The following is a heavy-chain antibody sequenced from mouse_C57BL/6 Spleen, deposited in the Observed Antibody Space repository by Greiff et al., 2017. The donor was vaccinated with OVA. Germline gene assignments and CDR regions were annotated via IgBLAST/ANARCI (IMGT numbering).Heavy chain of an antibody. CDR1: GFTFSSYG. J-gene: IGHJ2*01. CDR2: ISSGGSYT. Sequence: EVKLVESGGDLVKPGGSLKLSCAASGFTFSSYGMSWVRQTPDKRLEWVATISSGGSYTYYPDSVKGRFTISRDNAKNTLYLQMSSLKSEDTAVYDCGRQNYGSRNFDYWGQGTTLTVSS. CDR3: GRQNYGSRNFDY. D-gene: IGHD1-1*01. V-gene: IGHV5-6*01.